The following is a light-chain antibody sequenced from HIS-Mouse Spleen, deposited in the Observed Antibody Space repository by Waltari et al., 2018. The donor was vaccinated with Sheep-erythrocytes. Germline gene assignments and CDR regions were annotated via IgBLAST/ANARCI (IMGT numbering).Light chain of an antibody. CDR1: QSISSY. CDR2: AAS. V-gene: IGKV1-39*01. CDR3: QRSYSTPPLT. J-gene: IGKJ4*01. Sequence: DIQMTQSPSSLSASVGDRVTITCRASQSISSYLNWYQQKPGKAPDLLIYAASSLQSAAPSRFSGIGSGTDFTLTISSLQPEDVATYYCQRSYSTPPLTFGGGTKVEIK.